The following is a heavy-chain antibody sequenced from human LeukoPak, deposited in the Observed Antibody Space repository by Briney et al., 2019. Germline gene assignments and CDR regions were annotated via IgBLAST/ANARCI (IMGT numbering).Heavy chain of an antibody. CDR1: GGSISSSSYY. CDR3: ARHYCSSTSCHTMAFDY. J-gene: IGHJ4*02. CDR2: IYYGGST. Sequence: SETLSLTCTVSGGSISSSSYYWGWIRQPPGKGLEWIGSIYYGGSTYYNPSLKSRVTISVDTSKTQFSLKLSSVTAADTAVHYCARHYCSSTSCHTMAFDYWGQGTLVTVSS. V-gene: IGHV4-39*01. D-gene: IGHD2-2*02.